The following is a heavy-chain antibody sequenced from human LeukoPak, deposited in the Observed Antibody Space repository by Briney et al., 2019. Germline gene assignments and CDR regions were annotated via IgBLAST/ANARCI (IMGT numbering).Heavy chain of an antibody. CDR1: GGSISRYY. J-gene: IGHJ4*02. CDR3: ARRAAALDY. D-gene: IGHD6-13*01. CDR2: FHYSGNT. Sequence: SETLSLSCTVSGGSISRYYWSWIRQPPGKGLEWIGYFHYSGNTNYNPSLSSRITMSVDTSKNQFSLKLNSVTAADTAVYYCARRAAALDYWGQGTLVTVSS. V-gene: IGHV4-59*08.